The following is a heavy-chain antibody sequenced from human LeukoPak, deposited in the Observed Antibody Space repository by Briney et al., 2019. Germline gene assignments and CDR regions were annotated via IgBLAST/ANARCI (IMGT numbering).Heavy chain of an antibody. CDR2: ISSSGNTI. CDR3: ARDLAWGAFDY. CDR1: GFTFSDYY. V-gene: IGHV3-11*01. J-gene: IGHJ4*02. D-gene: IGHD7-27*01. Sequence: GGSLRLSCAASGFTFSDYYMSWIRQAPGKGLEWVSYISSSGNTIYYADSVKGRFTISRDDSKNTLSLQMNSLRVEDTAVYYCARDLAWGAFDYWGQGTLVTVSS.